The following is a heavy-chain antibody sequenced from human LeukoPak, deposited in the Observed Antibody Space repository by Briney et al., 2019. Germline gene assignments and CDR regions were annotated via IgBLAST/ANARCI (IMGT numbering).Heavy chain of an antibody. V-gene: IGHV3-48*01. CDR3: ARGIDY. CDR1: GFMFTSYS. J-gene: IGHJ4*02. Sequence: GGSLRLSCAASGFMFTSYSMNWVRQAPGKGLEWVAYISSPSTNTYYVDSVKGRFTISRDNAKNSLYLQMNSLRAEDTALYYCARGIDYWGQGTLVTVSS. CDR2: ISSPSTNT.